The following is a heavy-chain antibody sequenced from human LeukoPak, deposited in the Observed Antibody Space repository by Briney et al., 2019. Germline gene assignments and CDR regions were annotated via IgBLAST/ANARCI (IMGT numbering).Heavy chain of an antibody. CDR2: IAADNRKT. CDR1: GYTLSNNG. V-gene: IGHV1-18*01. Sequence: EASVKVSYKASGYTLSNNGITWVRQAPGQGLEGMGWIAADNRKTYYAQNLQDRVTMTTDSSTNTAYMDLRSLRSDDTAVYYCARVYWNGGRAFDYWGQGTLVTVSS. J-gene: IGHJ4*02. D-gene: IGHD1-1*01. CDR3: ARVYWNGGRAFDY.